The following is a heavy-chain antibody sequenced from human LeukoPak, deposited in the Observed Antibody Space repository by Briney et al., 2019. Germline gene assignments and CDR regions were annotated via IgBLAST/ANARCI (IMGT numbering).Heavy chain of an antibody. D-gene: IGHD3-10*01. Sequence: GGSLRLSCAASGFTFSGTWMHWVRQPPGKGLVWVARITSDGISTTYAESVKGRFTISRDSAKNTLYLQMNSLRADDTAVYYCARESGYHGSGFDPWGQGTLVTVSS. V-gene: IGHV3-74*03. CDR2: ITSDGIST. CDR3: ARESGYHGSGFDP. J-gene: IGHJ5*02. CDR1: GFTFSGTW.